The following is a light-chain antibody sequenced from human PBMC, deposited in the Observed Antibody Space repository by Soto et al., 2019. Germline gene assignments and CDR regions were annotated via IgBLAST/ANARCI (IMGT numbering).Light chain of an antibody. Sequence: EFVWTQNPVSLSLSPGXRXTLPXRASQSFRGMLAWYQQKPGQAHRLLIYDAYNRATGIPPRFSGSGSGTDFTLTISSLEPEDSAVYYCQQRHMSPIAFCQGTGMEIK. J-gene: IGKJ5*01. CDR1: QSFRGM. CDR3: QQRHMSPIA. CDR2: DAY. V-gene: IGKV3-11*01.